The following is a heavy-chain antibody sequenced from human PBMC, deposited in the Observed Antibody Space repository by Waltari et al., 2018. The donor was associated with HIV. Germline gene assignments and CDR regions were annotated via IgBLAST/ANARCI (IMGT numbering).Heavy chain of an antibody. CDR2: ITPTLGTG. V-gene: IGHV1-69*14. CDR3: ARESIAAAGRGGYYYGMDV. Sequence: QVQLVQSGTVVKKPGSSVKVSCKASGSNFRSYSISWLRQAPGQGPEWMGGITPTLGTGNNAQKVQGRVTITADKSTSTAYMELSSLRSEDTAVYYCARESIAAAGRGGYYYGMDVWGQGTTVTVSS. CDR1: GSNFRSYS. D-gene: IGHD6-13*01. J-gene: IGHJ6*02.